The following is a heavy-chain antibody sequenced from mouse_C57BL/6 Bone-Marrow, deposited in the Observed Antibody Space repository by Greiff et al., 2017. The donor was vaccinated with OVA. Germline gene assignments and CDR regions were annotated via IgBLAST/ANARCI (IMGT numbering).Heavy chain of an antibody. J-gene: IGHJ1*03. CDR1: GFTFTDYY. D-gene: IGHD1-1*01. Sequence: EVKLVESGGGLVQPGGSLSLSCAASGFTFTDYYMSWVRQPPGTALEWLGFIRNKANGYTTEYSASVKGRFTISRDNSQSILYLQMNALRAEDSATYYCARPNYYGSSYWYFDVWGTGTTVTVSS. CDR2: IRNKANGYTT. CDR3: ARPNYYGSSYWYFDV. V-gene: IGHV7-3*01.